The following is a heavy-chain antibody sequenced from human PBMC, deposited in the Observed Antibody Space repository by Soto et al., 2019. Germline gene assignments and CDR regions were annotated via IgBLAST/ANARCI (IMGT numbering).Heavy chain of an antibody. CDR3: ARTRSTGGCVDY. J-gene: IGHJ4*02. Sequence: QVQLVQFGAEVKKPGASVKISCKASGYTLTGYYLHWLRQAPGQGLEWMGIINPSGGSTNYAQKFQGRVTMTRDTSTSTVYMELSSLRSEDTAVYYCARTRSTGGCVDYWGQGTLVTVSS. CDR2: INPSGGST. V-gene: IGHV1-46*01. D-gene: IGHD2-2*01. CDR1: GYTLTGYY.